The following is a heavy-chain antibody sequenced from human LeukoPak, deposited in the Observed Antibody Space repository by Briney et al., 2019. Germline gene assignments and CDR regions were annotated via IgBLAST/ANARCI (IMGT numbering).Heavy chain of an antibody. CDR1: GGSISNTNW. V-gene: IGHV4-4*02. CDR3: ARHGNIVVVVAARGFDP. J-gene: IGHJ5*02. CDR2: VNLQGST. D-gene: IGHD2-15*01. Sequence: PSGTLSLTCGVSGGSISNTNWWTWFRQPPGKGLEWIGEVNLQGSTNYNPSLKSRVTISVDTSKNQFSLRLSSVTAADTAFYYCARHGNIVVVVAARGFDPWGQGTLVTVSS.